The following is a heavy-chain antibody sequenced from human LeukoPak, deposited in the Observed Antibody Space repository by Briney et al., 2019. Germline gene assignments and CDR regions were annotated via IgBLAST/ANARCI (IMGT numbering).Heavy chain of an antibody. CDR1: GGSFSGYY. Sequence: SETLSLTCAVYGGSFSGYYWSWIRQPPGRGLEWIGEINHSGSTNCNPSLKSRVTISVDTSKNQFSLKLSSVTAADTAVYYCARATATVSYGMDVWGQGTTVTVSS. V-gene: IGHV4-34*01. D-gene: IGHD5-18*01. CDR3: ARATATVSYGMDV. CDR2: INHSGST. J-gene: IGHJ6*02.